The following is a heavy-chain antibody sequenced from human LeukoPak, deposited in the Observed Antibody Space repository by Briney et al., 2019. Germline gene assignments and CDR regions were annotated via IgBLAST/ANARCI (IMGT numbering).Heavy chain of an antibody. J-gene: IGHJ6*02. D-gene: IGHD5-18*01. Sequence: GGSLRLSCTASGFTFGDHAMSWVRQAPGKGLEWVGFIRSKAYGGTTEYAASVKGRFTISREDSKSIAYLQMNSLKTEDTAVYYCSRGPIQLWLPNGMDVWGQGTTVIVSS. CDR1: GFTFGDHA. V-gene: IGHV3-49*04. CDR3: SRGPIQLWLPNGMDV. CDR2: IRSKAYGGTT.